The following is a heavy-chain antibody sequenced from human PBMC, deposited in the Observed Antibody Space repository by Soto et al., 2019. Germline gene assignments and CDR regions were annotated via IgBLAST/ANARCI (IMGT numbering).Heavy chain of an antibody. CDR2: ISFNGGEE. J-gene: IGHJ3*01. D-gene: IGHD3-16*01. V-gene: IGHV3-30-3*01. CDR3: ARDLSPTGNYDLKGCYERYNHVPSDPFDV. Sequence: QVQLVESGGGVVQPGMSLRLSCAASGFTFSTYTLHWVRQAPGKGLEWVTLISFNGGEEYYADSVKGRFTISRDNSKNTLFLQMNNLGSDDTAVYICARDLSPTGNYDLKGCYERYNHVPSDPFDVWGQGTMVTVSS. CDR1: GFTFSTYT.